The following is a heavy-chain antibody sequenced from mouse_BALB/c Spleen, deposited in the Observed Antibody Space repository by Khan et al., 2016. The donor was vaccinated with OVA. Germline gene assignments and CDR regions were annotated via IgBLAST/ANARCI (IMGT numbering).Heavy chain of an antibody. J-gene: IGHJ4*01. CDR2: INPGSGNT. D-gene: IGHD2-2*01. V-gene: IGHV1-54*01. CDR1: GYAFADYL. Sequence: VQLQQSGTELLSPGTSVKVSCKASGYAFADYLIDWVKQRPGQGLEWIGVINPGSGNTNYNEKFKGKATLTAAKSSSTASMQLSSLTSDDSAVYFCARSGGYGDAVDYWGQGTSVTGSS. CDR3: ARSGGYGDAVDY.